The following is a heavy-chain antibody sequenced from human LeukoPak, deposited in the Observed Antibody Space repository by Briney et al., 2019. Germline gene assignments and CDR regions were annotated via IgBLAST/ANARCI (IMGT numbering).Heavy chain of an antibody. V-gene: IGHV4-30-2*01. CDR2: IYHSGTP. D-gene: IGHD2-2*01. Sequence: SETLSLTCTVSGGALSSGGYYWTWIRQPPGKGLEWIGNIYHSGTPYYNPSLKSRVTISVDKSKNQFSLKLSSVTAADTAVYYCARVPRGIPAAPAYFDYWGQGTLVTVSS. J-gene: IGHJ4*02. CDR1: GGALSSGGYY. CDR3: ARVPRGIPAAPAYFDY.